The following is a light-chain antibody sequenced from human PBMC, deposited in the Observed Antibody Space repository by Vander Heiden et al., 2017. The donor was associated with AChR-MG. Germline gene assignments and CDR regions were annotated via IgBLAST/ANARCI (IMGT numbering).Light chain of an antibody. CDR1: QNINNN. V-gene: IGKV3-15*01. J-gene: IGKJ1*01. Sequence: IVMTQSPATLSVSPGDRVNLSCRAGQNINNNLAWYQQKPGQAPRLLIYASSTRATGIPVRFRGSGSRTEFTLTIDSLRSEDFAVYFCQQDSKRPPWTFGQGTKLEIK. CDR3: QQDSKRPPWT. CDR2: ASS.